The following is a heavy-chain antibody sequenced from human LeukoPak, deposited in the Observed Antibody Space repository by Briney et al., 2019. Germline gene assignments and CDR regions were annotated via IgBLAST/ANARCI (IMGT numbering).Heavy chain of an antibody. J-gene: IGHJ4*02. D-gene: IGHD3-22*01. Sequence: ASVKVSCKASGGTFSRYAISWVRQAPGQGLEWMGGIIPMYGSTNYAQKFQGRASITSAESTSTAYMELSSLRSEDTALYCCARDRDDSSGYYYGRVLEYWGQGTLVTVSS. V-gene: IGHV1-69*13. CDR3: ARDRDDSSGYYYGRVLEY. CDR2: IIPMYGST. CDR1: GGTFSRYA.